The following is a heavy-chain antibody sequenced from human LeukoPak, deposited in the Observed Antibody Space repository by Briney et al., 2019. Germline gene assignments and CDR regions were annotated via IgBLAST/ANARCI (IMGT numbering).Heavy chain of an antibody. Sequence: GGSLRLSCAASGFSFSNYAVHWVRQAPGKGLEWVAVISYDGSNKYYADSVKGRFTISRDNSKNTLYLQMNSLRAEDTAVYYCARDREYGSGWCRAFDIWGQGTMVTVSS. CDR1: GFSFSNYA. J-gene: IGHJ3*02. CDR3: ARDREYGSGWCRAFDI. D-gene: IGHD6-19*01. V-gene: IGHV3-30-3*01. CDR2: ISYDGSNK.